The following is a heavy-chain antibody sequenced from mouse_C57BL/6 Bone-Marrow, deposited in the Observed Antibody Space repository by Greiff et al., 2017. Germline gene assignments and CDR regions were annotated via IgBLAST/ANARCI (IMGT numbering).Heavy chain of an antibody. J-gene: IGHJ1*03. CDR2: ISNGGGST. CDR3: ARQGILRGYWYFDV. Sequence: EVKLVESGGGLVQPGGSLKLSCAASGFTFSDYYMYWVRQTPEKRLEWVAYISNGGGSTYYPDTVKGRFTISRDNAKNTLYLQMSRLKSEDTAMYYCARQGILRGYWYFDVWGTGTTVTVSS. CDR1: GFTFSDYY. V-gene: IGHV5-12*01. D-gene: IGHD1-1*01.